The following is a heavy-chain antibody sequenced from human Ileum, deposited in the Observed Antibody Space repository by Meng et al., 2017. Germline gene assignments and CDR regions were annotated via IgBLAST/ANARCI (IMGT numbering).Heavy chain of an antibody. CDR3: ARHGGYYQDF. J-gene: IGHJ4*02. CDR2: IDHLGIA. V-gene: IGHV4-4*02. CDR1: GASMSVVSY. Sequence: QGQLQGSGPGLVKASEILSLTGSVSGASMSVVSYWSWVRQSPGKGLEWIGQIDHLGIAYYKPSLKSRVTMSIDQSKSQFSLRLTSVSAAGTAVYYCARHGGYYQDFWGQGTLVTVSS. D-gene: IGHD4-23*01.